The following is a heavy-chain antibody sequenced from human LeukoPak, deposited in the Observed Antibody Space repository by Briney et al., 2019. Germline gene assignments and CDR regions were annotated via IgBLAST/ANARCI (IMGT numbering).Heavy chain of an antibody. CDR1: GFTFNNYA. J-gene: IGHJ4*02. CDR3: AKVAGDGFRYYFDY. Sequence: PGRSLRLSCAASGFTFNNYAMGWVRQAPGRGLEWVSIISGSGGRTYSADSVKGRLTISRDNPRKMLYLQMNSLRVEDTAVYYCAKVAGDGFRYYFDYWGQGTLVTVSS. V-gene: IGHV3-23*01. D-gene: IGHD6-19*01. CDR2: ISGSGGRT.